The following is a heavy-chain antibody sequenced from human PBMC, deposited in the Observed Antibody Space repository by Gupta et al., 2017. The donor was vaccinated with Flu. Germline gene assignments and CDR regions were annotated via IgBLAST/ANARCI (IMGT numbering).Heavy chain of an antibody. J-gene: IGHJ4*02. V-gene: IGHV3-23*01. D-gene: IGHD3-10*01. Sequence: EVQLLESGGGLVQPGGSLRLSCAASGFTFSSSVMTWVRQAPGKGLEWVSGIGGSGETTDDAGSVKGRFTISRDNSKNTLYLKMNSLRVEDTAVYDGGRGGGRTLDFWGQGTMVTVSS. CDR3: GRGGGRTLDF. CDR1: GFTFSSSV. CDR2: IGGSGETT.